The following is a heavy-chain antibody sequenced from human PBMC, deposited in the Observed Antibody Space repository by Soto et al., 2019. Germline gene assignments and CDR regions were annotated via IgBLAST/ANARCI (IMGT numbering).Heavy chain of an antibody. J-gene: IGHJ4*02. CDR2: IYYSGST. Sequence: QVQLQESGPGLVKPSETLSLMCTVSGGSISSYYWSWIRQPPGKGLEWIGYIYYSGSTNYNPSLTSLVTISVYTPQNQFSLKLSSVTAADTAVYYCARERRDGYKHYFDYWGQGTLVTVSS. CDR1: GGSISSYY. D-gene: IGHD5-12*01. CDR3: ARERRDGYKHYFDY. V-gene: IGHV4-59*01.